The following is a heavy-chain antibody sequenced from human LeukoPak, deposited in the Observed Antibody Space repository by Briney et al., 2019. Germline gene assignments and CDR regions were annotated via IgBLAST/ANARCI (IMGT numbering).Heavy chain of an antibody. V-gene: IGHV1-69*13. J-gene: IGHJ4*02. D-gene: IGHD5-24*01. CDR2: IIPIFGTA. Sequence: SVKVSCKASGGTFSSYAISWVRQAPGQGLDWMGGIIPIFGTANYAQKFQGRVTITADESTSTAYMELSSLRSEDTAVYYCARDPGDGYNGGFDYWGQGTLVTVSS. CDR1: GGTFSSYA. CDR3: ARDPGDGYNGGFDY.